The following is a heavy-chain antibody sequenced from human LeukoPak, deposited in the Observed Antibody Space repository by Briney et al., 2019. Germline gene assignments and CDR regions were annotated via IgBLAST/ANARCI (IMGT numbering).Heavy chain of an antibody. V-gene: IGHV3-23*01. CDR1: GFTFSGYS. CDR2: ISGSGDAT. Sequence: GGSLRLSCAASGFTFSGYSMSWVRQAPGKGPEWVSTISGSGDATYYADSVKGRFTISRDNSKNTLYVQMNSLRAEDTAVYYCAEDRQSRGSPGFDYWGQGALVIVSS. J-gene: IGHJ4*02. CDR3: AEDRQSRGSPGFDY. D-gene: IGHD3-22*01.